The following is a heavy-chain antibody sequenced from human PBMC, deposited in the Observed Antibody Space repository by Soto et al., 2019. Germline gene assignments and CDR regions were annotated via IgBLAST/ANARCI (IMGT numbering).Heavy chain of an antibody. Sequence: GGSLRLSCAASGFTVSSNYMSWVRQAPGKGLEWVSVIYSGGSTYYADSVKGRFTISRHNSKNTLYLQMNSLRAEDTAVYYCARGRLWTDYYGMDVWGQGTTVTVSS. D-gene: IGHD3-10*01. CDR3: ARGRLWTDYYGMDV. V-gene: IGHV3-53*04. J-gene: IGHJ6*02. CDR1: GFTVSSNY. CDR2: IYSGGST.